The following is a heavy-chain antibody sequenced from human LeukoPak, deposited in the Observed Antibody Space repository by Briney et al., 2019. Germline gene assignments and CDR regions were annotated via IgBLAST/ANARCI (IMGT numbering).Heavy chain of an antibody. CDR2: ISSSGSTI. J-gene: IGHJ4*02. V-gene: IGHV3-48*03. CDR1: GFTFSSYE. CDR3: ARFIVVVATHDY. D-gene: IGHD2-15*01. Sequence: PGGSLRLSCAASGFTFSSYEMNWVRQAPGKGLEWVSYISSSGSTIYYADSVKGRFTISRDNAKNSLYLQMNSLRAEDTAVYYCARFIVVVATHDYWGQGTLVTVSS.